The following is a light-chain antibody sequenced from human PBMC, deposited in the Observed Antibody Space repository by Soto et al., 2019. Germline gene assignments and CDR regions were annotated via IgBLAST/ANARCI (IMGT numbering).Light chain of an antibody. Sequence: EIVWTQSPATLSLSPGERATLSCRASQSVNNYLAWYQQKPGQAPRLLIYDASNRATGIPARFSGSGSGTDFTLAISSLQSEDFAVYYCQQRSNWLTFGGGTKVDIK. J-gene: IGKJ4*01. CDR2: DAS. CDR1: QSVNNY. CDR3: QQRSNWLT. V-gene: IGKV3-11*01.